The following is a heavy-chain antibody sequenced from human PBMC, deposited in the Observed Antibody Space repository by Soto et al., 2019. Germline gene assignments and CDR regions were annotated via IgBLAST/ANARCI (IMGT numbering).Heavy chain of an antibody. CDR2: IKTNIDGGAT. V-gene: IGHV3-15*07. CDR1: GFSFTSAW. J-gene: IGHJ4*02. Sequence: EVQLVESGGGLVKPGGSLRLSCAASGFSFTSAWMNWVRQIPGKGLEWVGRIKTNIDGGATDYSAPVKGRFTISRDDSKDTVDLKMNSLKTEDTAVYYCTTGRGGSAYVPGAYWGQGALVTVSS. D-gene: IGHD5-12*01. CDR3: TTGRGGSAYVPGAY.